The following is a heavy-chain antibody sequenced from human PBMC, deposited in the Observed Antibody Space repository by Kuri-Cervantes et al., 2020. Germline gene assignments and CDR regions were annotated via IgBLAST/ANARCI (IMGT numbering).Heavy chain of an antibody. CDR1: EFTFSSDS. CDR3: ARDPHFGGRFGELSPDYYYYGMDV. J-gene: IGHJ6*02. CDR2: ISSSSSTI. V-gene: IGHV3-48*04. D-gene: IGHD3-10*01. Sequence: GGSLRLSCAASEFTFSSDSMNWVRQAPGKGLEWVSYISSSSSTIYYADSLKGRFTISRDNAKNSLYLQMNSLRAEDTAVYYCARDPHFGGRFGELSPDYYYYGMDVWGQGTTVTVSS.